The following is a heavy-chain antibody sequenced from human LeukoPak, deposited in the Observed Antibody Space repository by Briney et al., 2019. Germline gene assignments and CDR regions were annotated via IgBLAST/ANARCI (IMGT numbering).Heavy chain of an antibody. CDR3: ARFIVGANKPEFDY. Sequence: GASVKVSCKASGYTFTSYGISWVRQAPGRGLEWMGWISAYNGNTNYAQKLQGRVTMTTDTSTSTAYMELRSLRSDDTAVYYCARFIVGANKPEFDYWGQGTLVTVSS. CDR2: ISAYNGNT. J-gene: IGHJ4*02. V-gene: IGHV1-18*01. CDR1: GYTFTSYG. D-gene: IGHD1-26*01.